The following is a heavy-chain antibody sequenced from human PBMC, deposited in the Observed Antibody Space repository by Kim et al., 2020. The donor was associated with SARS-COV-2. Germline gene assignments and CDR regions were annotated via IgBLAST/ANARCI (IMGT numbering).Heavy chain of an antibody. CDR3: ARQWIYVLDTAMVNGFDY. J-gene: IGHJ4*02. CDR1: GGSISSSSYY. V-gene: IGHV4-39*07. CDR2: IYYSGST. D-gene: IGHD5-18*01. Sequence: SETLSLTCTVSGGSISSSSYYWGWIRQPPGKGLEWIGSIYYSGSTYYNPSLKSRVTISVDTSKNQFSLKLSSVTAADTAVYYCARQWIYVLDTAMVNGFDYWGQGTLVTVSS.